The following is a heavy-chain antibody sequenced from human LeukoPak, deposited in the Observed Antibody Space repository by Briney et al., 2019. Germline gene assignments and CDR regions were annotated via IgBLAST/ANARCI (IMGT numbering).Heavy chain of an antibody. V-gene: IGHV3-23*01. D-gene: IGHD4-17*01. CDR2: VSGSGVSK. J-gene: IGHJ3*02. CDR3: AKDRSDYGGYPPGAFDI. Sequence: PGGSLRLSCAASGSTFSSYAMSWVRQAPGKGLEWVSAVSGSGVSKYYADSVKGRFSISRDNSKNTLYLQMNGLRAEDTAVYYCAKDRSDYGGYPPGAFDIWGQGTMVTVSS. CDR1: GSTFSSYA.